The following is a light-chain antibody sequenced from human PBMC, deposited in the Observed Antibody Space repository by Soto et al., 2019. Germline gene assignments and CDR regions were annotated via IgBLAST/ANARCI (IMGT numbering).Light chain of an antibody. CDR1: SGHSSYA. J-gene: IGLJ3*02. Sequence: QSVLTQSPSASASLGASVKLTCTLSSGHSSYAIAWHQKQPGKGPRYLMDLNNDGSHTKGDGIPDRFSGSSSGADRYLIISSLQSEDEADYYCQTWGTGIRVFGGGTKLTVL. CDR2: LNNDGSH. CDR3: QTWGTGIRV. V-gene: IGLV4-69*01.